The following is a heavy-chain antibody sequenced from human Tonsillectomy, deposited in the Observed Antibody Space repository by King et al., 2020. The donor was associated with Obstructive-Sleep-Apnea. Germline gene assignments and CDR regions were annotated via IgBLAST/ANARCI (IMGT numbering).Heavy chain of an antibody. D-gene: IGHD5-24*01. J-gene: IGHJ4*02. V-gene: IGHV3-23*01. CDR3: AKDADYNYLYFDS. CDR2: MSGSGGST. Sequence: VQLLESGGGLVQPGGSLRLSCVASGFTFKTHVMTWVRQAPGKGLEWVSGMSGSGGSTYYADSVKGRFTISRDNSKNTLYLHMIALRAEDTAVYYCAKDADYNYLYFDSWGQGTLVTVSS. CDR1: GFTFKTHV.